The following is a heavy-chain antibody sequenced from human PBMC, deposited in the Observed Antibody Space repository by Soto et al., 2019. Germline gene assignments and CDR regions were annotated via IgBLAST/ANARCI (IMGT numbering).Heavy chain of an antibody. CDR2: TYYRSKWYN. V-gene: IGHV6-1*01. J-gene: IGHJ6*02. D-gene: IGHD6-19*01. Sequence: SETLSLTCAISGDSVSSNSAAWNWIRQSPSRGLEWLGRTYYRSKWYNDYAVSVKSRITINPDTSKNQFSLQLNSVTHEDTAVYYCARDSSSGLYYYYYYGMDVWGQGTTVTVSS. CDR3: ARDSSSGLYYYYYYGMDV. CDR1: GDSVSSNSAA.